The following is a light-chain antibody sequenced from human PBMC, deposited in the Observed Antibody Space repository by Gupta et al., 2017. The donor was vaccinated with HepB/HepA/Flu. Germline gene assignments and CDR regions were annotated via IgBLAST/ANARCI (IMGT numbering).Light chain of an antibody. CDR2: DAS. CDR3: QQHSNWPPWT. V-gene: IGKV3-11*01. Sequence: EIVLTQSPATLSLSPGERATLSCRASQSVSSYLAWYKQKPGQAPRLLIYDASNRATGIPARFSGSGYGTDFTLTISSREPEDFAVYYCQQHSNWPPWTFGQGTKVEIK. J-gene: IGKJ1*01. CDR1: QSVSSY.